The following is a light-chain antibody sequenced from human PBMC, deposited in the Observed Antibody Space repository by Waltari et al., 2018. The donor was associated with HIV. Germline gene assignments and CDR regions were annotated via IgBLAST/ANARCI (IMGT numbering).Light chain of an antibody. V-gene: IGLV3-25*03. CDR2: KDN. CDR3: QSVDSSETCML. J-gene: IGLJ2*01. CDR1: GLSKQY. Sequence: SYELTQPPSVSVSPGQTARITCSGDGLSKQYVYWYQQKPGQATVLGIYKDNERPEGIPERFSGSTSGTTVTLTISGVRAEDEGDYYCQSVDSSETCMLFGGGTKLTVL.